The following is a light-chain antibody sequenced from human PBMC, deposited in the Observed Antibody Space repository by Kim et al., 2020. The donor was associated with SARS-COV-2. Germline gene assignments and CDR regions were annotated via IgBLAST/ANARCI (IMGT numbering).Light chain of an antibody. CDR2: QDT. CDR3: QTWGTSVV. Sequence: SYELTQQPSVSVSPGQTASIPCSGYRLGEKFASXYQQMPGQSPILVIYQDTQRAPGIPERFSGSNSGDTATLTIAGTQAMDEAHYYGQTWGTSVVFGGGT. CDR1: RLGEKF. V-gene: IGLV3-1*01. J-gene: IGLJ2*01.